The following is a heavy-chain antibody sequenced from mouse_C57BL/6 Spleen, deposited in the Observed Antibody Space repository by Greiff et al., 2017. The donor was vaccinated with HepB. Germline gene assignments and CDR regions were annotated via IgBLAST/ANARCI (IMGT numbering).Heavy chain of an antibody. CDR3: AREHYGSRGAMDY. D-gene: IGHD1-1*01. J-gene: IGHJ4*01. Sequence: VQLQQPGTELVKPGASVKLSCKASGYTFTSYWMHWVKQRPGQGLEWIGNINPSNGGTNYNEKFKSKATLTVDKSSSTAYMQLSSLTSEDSAVYYCAREHYGSRGAMDYWGQGTSVTVSS. CDR1: GYTFTSYW. CDR2: INPSNGGT. V-gene: IGHV1-53*01.